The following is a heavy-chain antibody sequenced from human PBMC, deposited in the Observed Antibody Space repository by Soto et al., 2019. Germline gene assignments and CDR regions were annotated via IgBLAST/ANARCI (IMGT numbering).Heavy chain of an antibody. CDR3: ARGGSTSCYG. CDR1: GVTFTSYW. D-gene: IGHD2-2*01. J-gene: IGHJ4*02. V-gene: IGHV3-74*01. Sequence: EVQLVESGGGLVQPGGSLRLSCEASGVTFTSYWMHWVRQAAGKGLVWVSRISSDGSGTSYADSVKGRFTISRDNTNNTLYLQMNSLRAEDTAVYYCARGGSTSCYGWGQGTLVAVSS. CDR2: ISSDGSGT.